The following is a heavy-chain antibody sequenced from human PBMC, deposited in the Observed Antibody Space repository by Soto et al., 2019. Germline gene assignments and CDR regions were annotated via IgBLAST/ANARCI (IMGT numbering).Heavy chain of an antibody. J-gene: IGHJ4*02. CDR2: ISHKSSAI. D-gene: IGHD4-17*01. Sequence: WRTLRLSWAASGFTFSNYAMNWVRPAPGKGLEWVSYISHKSSAIYHADSVKGRFTISRDNTKNSLYLQMNSLRDEDTAVYYCAGDPCSSTTVTIIECWGQGTLGTVSS. V-gene: IGHV3-48*02. CDR1: GFTFSNYA. CDR3: AGDPCSSTTVTIIEC.